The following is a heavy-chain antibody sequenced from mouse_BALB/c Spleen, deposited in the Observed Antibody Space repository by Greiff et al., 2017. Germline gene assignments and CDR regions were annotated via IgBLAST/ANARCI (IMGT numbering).Heavy chain of an antibody. CDR2: ISSGGGST. Sequence: EVQRVESGGGLVKPGGSLKLSCAASGFAFSSYDMSWVRQTPEKRLEWVAYISSGGGSTYYPDTVKGRFTISRDNAKNTLYLQMSSLKSEDTAMYYCARQEGYYYGSSWAYWGQGTLVTVSA. D-gene: IGHD1-1*01. CDR1: GFAFSSYD. CDR3: ARQEGYYYGSSWAY. J-gene: IGHJ3*01. V-gene: IGHV5-12-1*01.